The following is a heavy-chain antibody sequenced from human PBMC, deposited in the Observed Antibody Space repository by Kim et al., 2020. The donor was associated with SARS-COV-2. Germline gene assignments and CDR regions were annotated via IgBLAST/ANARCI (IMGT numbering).Heavy chain of an antibody. D-gene: IGHD2-15*01. CDR3: ALLVVVVAATPAGMDY. V-gene: IGHV1-3*01. J-gene: IGHJ4*02. Sequence: KFQGRVTITRDTSASTAYMELSSLRSEDTAVYYCALLVVVVAATPAGMDYWGQGTLVTVSS.